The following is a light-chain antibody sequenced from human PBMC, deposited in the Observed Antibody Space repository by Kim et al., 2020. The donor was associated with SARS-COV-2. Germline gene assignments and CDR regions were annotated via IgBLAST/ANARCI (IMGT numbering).Light chain of an antibody. CDR2: YDT. J-gene: IGLJ3*02. CDR1: DIGTKS. CDR3: QVWGSGSDHWV. V-gene: IGLV3-21*04. Sequence: APGKTATITGGGDDIGTKSVHWYQQKPGQAPVLVIYYDTDRPSGIPERFSASNSGNTATLTVSRVEAGDEADYYCQVWGSGSDHWVFGGGTKLTVL.